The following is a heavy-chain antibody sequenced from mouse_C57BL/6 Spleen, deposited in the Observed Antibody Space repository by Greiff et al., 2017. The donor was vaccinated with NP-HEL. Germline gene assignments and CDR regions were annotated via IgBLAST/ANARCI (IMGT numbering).Heavy chain of an antibody. CDR1: GFTFSDYG. CDR3: ARVYDGYYTGFDY. Sequence: EVQRVESGGGLVKPGGSLKLSCAASGFTFSDYGMHWVRQAPEKGLEWVAYISSGSSTIYYADTVKGRFTISRDNAKNTLFLQMTSLMSEDTAMYYCARVYDGYYTGFDYWGQGTTLTVSS. D-gene: IGHD2-3*01. J-gene: IGHJ2*01. CDR2: ISSGSSTI. V-gene: IGHV5-17*01.